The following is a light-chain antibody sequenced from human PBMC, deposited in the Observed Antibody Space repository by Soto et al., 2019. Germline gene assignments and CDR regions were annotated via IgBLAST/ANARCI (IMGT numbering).Light chain of an antibody. CDR3: GAWDISLSAYV. Sequence: QSVLTQPPSVSAAPGQKVTIFCSGSSSNIESNYVSWFQQLPRTAPNLLIYENNKRLSGFPDRFSASKSGTSATLVITGLQTGDEADYFCGAWDISLSAYVFGTGTKVTVL. J-gene: IGLJ1*01. CDR2: ENN. V-gene: IGLV1-51*02. CDR1: SSNIESNY.